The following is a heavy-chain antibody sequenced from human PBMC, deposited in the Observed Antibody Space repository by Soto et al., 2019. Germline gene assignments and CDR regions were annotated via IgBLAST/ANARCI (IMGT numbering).Heavy chain of an antibody. CDR1: GGSISSGGYY. CDR3: ARVMRDSSSWPEDYAFDY. CDR2: IYYSGST. V-gene: IGHV4-31*03. D-gene: IGHD6-13*01. J-gene: IGHJ4*02. Sequence: QVQLQESGPGLVKPSQTLSLTCTVSGGSISSGGYYWSWIRQHPGKGLEWIGYIYYSGSTYYNPSLMSRVTISVDTSKNQFSLKLSSVTAADTAVYYCARVMRDSSSWPEDYAFDYWGQGTLVTVSS.